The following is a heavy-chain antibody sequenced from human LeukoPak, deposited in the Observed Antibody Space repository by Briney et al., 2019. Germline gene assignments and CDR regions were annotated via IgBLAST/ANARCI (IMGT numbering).Heavy chain of an antibody. D-gene: IGHD3-22*01. CDR2: FGSDLSFR. CDR3: TRSGYRHPYHFDS. J-gene: IGHJ4*02. Sequence: GGSLRLSCAGSGFTFSHYSMNWVRQAPGKGLEWVASFGSDLSFRSVADSLKGRFTISRDNAENSLYLHMNSLRAEDTAIYYCTRSGYRHPYHFDSWGQGTLVTVSS. CDR1: GFTFSHYS. V-gene: IGHV3-21*04.